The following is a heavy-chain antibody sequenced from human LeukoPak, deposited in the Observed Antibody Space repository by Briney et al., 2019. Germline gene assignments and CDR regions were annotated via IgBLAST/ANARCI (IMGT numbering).Heavy chain of an antibody. CDR3: ARVGGYDQYFDY. CDR2: IIPIFGTA. J-gene: IGHJ4*02. V-gene: IGHV1-69*05. D-gene: IGHD5-12*01. CDR1: GGTFSSYA. Sequence: SVKVSCKASGGTFSSYAISWVRQAPGQGLEWMGGIIPIFGTANYAQKFQGRVTITTDESTSTAYMELSSLRSEDTAVYYCARVGGYDQYFDYWGQGTLATVSS.